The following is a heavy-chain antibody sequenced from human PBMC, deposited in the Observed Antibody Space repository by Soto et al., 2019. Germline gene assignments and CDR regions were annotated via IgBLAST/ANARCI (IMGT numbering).Heavy chain of an antibody. CDR2: SRGSGSST. V-gene: IGHV3-11*05. D-gene: IGHD2-21*01. CDR3: ATSSASVVRGASGWAYGMDV. CDR1: GFSFSDAH. Sequence: QVQVVESGGGLVQPGGSLRLSCAASGFSFSDAHMSWIRQAPGKGLQWLSTSRGSGSSTEYADSVKGRFTTSRDNANNALYLQMNTLRAEDTAVYYCATSSASVVRGASGWAYGMDVWGQGTTVTVSS. J-gene: IGHJ6*02.